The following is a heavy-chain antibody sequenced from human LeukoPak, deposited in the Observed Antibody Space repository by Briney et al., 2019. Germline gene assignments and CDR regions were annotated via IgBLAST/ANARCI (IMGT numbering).Heavy chain of an antibody. V-gene: IGHV4-34*01. CDR3: ARVYYYDSY. CDR2: INHSGST. CDR1: GGSFSGYY. J-gene: IGHJ4*02. D-gene: IGHD3-22*01. Sequence: PSETLSLTCAVYGGSFSGYYWSWTRQPPGKGLEWIGEINHSGSTNYNPSLKSRVTISVDTSKNQFSLKLSSVTAADTAVYYCARVYYYDSYWGQGTLVTVSS.